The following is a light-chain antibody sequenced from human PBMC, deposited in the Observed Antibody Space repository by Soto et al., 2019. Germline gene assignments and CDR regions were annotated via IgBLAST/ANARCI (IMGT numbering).Light chain of an antibody. Sequence: QSALTQPASVSGSPGQSITISCTGTSSDVGGYNYVSWYQQHPGKAPKLMIYEVSNRPSGVSNRFSGSKSGNTASLTISGLQAEDEADYYCSSYKDIDTKVFGTGTKVTVL. J-gene: IGLJ1*01. V-gene: IGLV2-14*01. CDR1: SSDVGGYNY. CDR2: EVS. CDR3: SSYKDIDTKV.